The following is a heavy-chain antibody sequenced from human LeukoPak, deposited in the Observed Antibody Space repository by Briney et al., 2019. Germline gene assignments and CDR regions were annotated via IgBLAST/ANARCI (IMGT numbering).Heavy chain of an antibody. D-gene: IGHD5-12*01. CDR2: IYPSDSNT. J-gene: IGHJ5*02. CDR3: ARHRISDYDSGVSWCDP. V-gene: IGHV5-51*01. Sequence: GESLEISCKGSGYSFTNYWIVWVRQMPGRGLEYMGFIYPSDSNTRYSPSFQGQVTISADKSISTAYLQWSSLKASDTAMYYCARHRISDYDSGVSWCDPWGQGTLVTVSS. CDR1: GYSFTNYW.